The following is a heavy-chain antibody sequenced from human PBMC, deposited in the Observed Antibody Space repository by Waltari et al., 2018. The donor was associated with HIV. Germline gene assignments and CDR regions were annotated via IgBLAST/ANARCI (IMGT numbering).Heavy chain of an antibody. CDR3: ARLGSNPDRAHYYYYGMDV. CDR1: GYSFTSYW. J-gene: IGHJ6*02. Sequence: EVQLVQSGAEVKKPGESLRISCKGSGYSFTSYWISWVRQMPGKGLEWMGRIDPSDSYTNYSPSFQGHVTISADKSISTAYLQWSSLKASDTAMYYCARLGSNPDRAHYYYYGMDVWGQGTTVTVSS. CDR2: IDPSDSYT. D-gene: IGHD4-4*01. V-gene: IGHV5-10-1*01.